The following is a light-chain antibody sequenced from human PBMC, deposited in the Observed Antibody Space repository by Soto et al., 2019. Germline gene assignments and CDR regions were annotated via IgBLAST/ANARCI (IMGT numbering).Light chain of an antibody. CDR1: QSVSGSY. V-gene: IGKV3-20*01. CDR2: DAS. Sequence: EIVLTQSPGTLSLSPGERATLSCRARQSVSGSYLAWYQQKPGQSPRLLIHDASSRATGIPDRFSGSGSGTDFTLTISRVEPEEFAVYYWQQYETRPWTFGQGTKVESK. J-gene: IGKJ1*01. CDR3: QQYETRPWT.